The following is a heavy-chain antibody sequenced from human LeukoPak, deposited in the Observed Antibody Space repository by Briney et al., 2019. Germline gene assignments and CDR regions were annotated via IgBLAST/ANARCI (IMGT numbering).Heavy chain of an antibody. CDR3: AKGGLRVTDY. V-gene: IGHV3-74*03. Sequence: GGSLRLSCAASGFIFSNYWMHWVRQAPGKGLVWVSRVNNDGSSTTYADSVKVRFTISRDNAKNTLYLQMNSLRAEDTAVYYCAKGGLRVTDYWGQGTLVTVSS. D-gene: IGHD5/OR15-5a*01. J-gene: IGHJ4*02. CDR2: VNNDGSST. CDR1: GFIFSNYW.